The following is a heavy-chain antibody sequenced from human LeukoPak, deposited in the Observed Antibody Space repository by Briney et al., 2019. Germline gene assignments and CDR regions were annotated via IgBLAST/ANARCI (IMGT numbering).Heavy chain of an antibody. CDR3: ARTPLGSDIVVVPAADY. J-gene: IGHJ4*02. V-gene: IGHV4-30-4*08. CDR1: GGSISSYY. Sequence: SSETLSLTCTVSGGSISSYYWSWIRQPPGRGLEWIGYIYYSGSTYYNPSLKSRVTISVDTSKNQFSLKLSSVTAADTAVYYCARTPLGSDIVVVPAADYWGQGTLVTVSS. CDR2: IYYSGST. D-gene: IGHD2-2*01.